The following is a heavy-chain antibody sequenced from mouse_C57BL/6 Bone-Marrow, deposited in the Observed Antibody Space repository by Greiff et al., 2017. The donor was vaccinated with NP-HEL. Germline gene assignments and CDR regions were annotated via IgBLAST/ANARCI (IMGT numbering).Heavy chain of an antibody. CDR1: GFTFSDFY. Sequence: EVMLVESGGGLVQSGRSLRLSCATSGFTFSDFYMEWVRQAPGKGLEWIAASRNKANDYTTEYSASVKGRFIVSRDTSQSILYLQMNALRAEDTAIYYCARDADRKAPFAYWGQGTLVTVSA. CDR2: SRNKANDYTT. J-gene: IGHJ3*01. V-gene: IGHV7-1*01. CDR3: ARDADRKAPFAY.